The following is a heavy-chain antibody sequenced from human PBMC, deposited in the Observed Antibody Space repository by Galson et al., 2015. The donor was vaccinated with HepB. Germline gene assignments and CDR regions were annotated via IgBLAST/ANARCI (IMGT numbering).Heavy chain of an antibody. D-gene: IGHD6-19*01. CDR3: AKDYLDAVAGKPYYFDY. Sequence: SLRLSCAASGFAFSSYAMHWVRQAPGKGLEWVAVISYDGSNKYYADSVKGRFTISRDNSKNTLYLQMNSLRAEDTAVYYCAKDYLDAVAGKPYYFDYWGQGTLVTVSS. CDR1: GFAFSSYA. J-gene: IGHJ4*02. V-gene: IGHV3-30-3*01. CDR2: ISYDGSNK.